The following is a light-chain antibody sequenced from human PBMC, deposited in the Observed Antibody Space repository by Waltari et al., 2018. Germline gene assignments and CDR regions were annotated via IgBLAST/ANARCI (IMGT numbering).Light chain of an antibody. V-gene: IGKV3-11*01. CDR2: DAS. CDR1: QTVNTY. CDR3: QQRLNWPLT. Sequence: EIVLTQSPATLSLSPGERATLSCRASQTVNTYLAWYQQKPGQAPRLLIYDASERATGIPARFSGSGSGTDFTRTISSLETEDFAVYYCQQRLNWPLTFGGGTKVEI. J-gene: IGKJ4*01.